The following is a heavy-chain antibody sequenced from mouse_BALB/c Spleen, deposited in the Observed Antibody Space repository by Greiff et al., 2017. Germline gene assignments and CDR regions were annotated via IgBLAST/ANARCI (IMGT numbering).Heavy chain of an antibody. CDR2: ISSGGSYT. CDR1: GFTFSSYA. CDR3: ARRGFDV. J-gene: IGHJ1*01. V-gene: IGHV5-9-4*01. Sequence: EVQGVESGGGLVKPGGSLKLSCAASGFTFSSYAMSWVRQSPEKRLEWVAEISSGGSYTYYPDTVTGRFTISRDNAKNTLYLEMSSLRSEDTAMYYCARRGFDVWGAGTTVTVSS.